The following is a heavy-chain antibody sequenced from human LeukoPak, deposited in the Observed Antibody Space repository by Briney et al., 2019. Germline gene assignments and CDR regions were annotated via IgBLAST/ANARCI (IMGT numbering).Heavy chain of an antibody. CDR1: GFTVSSNY. D-gene: IGHD3-16*02. CDR2: IYSGGST. J-gene: IGHJ4*02. CDR3: ARDKYVWGSYRYFDY. Sequence: GGSLRLSCAASGFTVSSNYMSWVRQARGGGVGWVSVIYSGGSTYYADSVKGRFTISRDNSENTLYLQMNSLRAEDTAVYYCARDKYVWGSYRYFDYWGQGTLVTVSS. V-gene: IGHV3-66*02.